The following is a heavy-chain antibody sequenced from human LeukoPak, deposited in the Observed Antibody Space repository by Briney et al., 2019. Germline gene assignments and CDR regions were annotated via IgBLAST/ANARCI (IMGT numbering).Heavy chain of an antibody. J-gene: IGHJ4*02. CDR2: IYSGGTT. D-gene: IGHD5-18*01. V-gene: IGHV3-53*04. CDR1: GFTVSTNC. Sequence: PGGSLRLSCAASGFTVSTNCTTWVPQAPGKGLEWVSTIYSGGTTYYADSVMGRFTISRHNSRNTLYLQMNSLRAEDTAVYYCARVDTVMAYYFDICGQGTLVTVSS. CDR3: ARVDTVMAYYFDI.